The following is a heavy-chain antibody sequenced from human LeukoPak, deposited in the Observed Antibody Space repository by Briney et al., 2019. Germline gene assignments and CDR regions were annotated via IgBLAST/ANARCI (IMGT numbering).Heavy chain of an antibody. CDR3: ARRDGYNKEFDY. CDR2: IYHSGST. CDR1: GGSISSSIYY. D-gene: IGHD5-24*01. Sequence: SETLSLTSTVSGGSISSSIYYWGWIRQPPGKGLEWIGTIYHSGSTYYNPSLKSRITISVDTSKNQFSLRLSSVTAADTAVFYCARRDGYNKEFDYWGQGTLVTVSS. V-gene: IGHV4-39*01. J-gene: IGHJ4*02.